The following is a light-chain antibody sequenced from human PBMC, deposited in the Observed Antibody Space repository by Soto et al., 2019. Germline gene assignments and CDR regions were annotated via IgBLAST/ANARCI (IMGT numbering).Light chain of an antibody. J-gene: IGKJ5*01. V-gene: IGKV3-11*01. Sequence: EVVLTQSPDTLSLPPGERATLSCRASQSISSYLAWYQQKPGQAPRLLIYDASSRATGIPARFSGSGSGTEFTLTISSLQPDDFATYYCQNYNSYSLISFGQGTRLEI. CDR2: DAS. CDR1: QSISSY. CDR3: QNYNSYSLIS.